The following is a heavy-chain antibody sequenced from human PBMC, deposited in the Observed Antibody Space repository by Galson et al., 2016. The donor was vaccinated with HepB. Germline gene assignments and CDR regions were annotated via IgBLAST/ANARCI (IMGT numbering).Heavy chain of an antibody. V-gene: IGHV4-34*01. Sequence: ETLSLTCAVYGASFSSYYWRWVRQSPGKGLEWIGEINHGGSTNYNPSLKSRDTIDVDTSTNQFSLTLSSVTAADTAVYYCATSLGPLTGQQKGHDYYYAMDVWGQGTAVTVSS. CDR3: ATSLGPLTGQQKGHDYYYAMDV. J-gene: IGHJ6*02. D-gene: IGHD3-9*01. CDR1: GASFSSYY. CDR2: INHGGST.